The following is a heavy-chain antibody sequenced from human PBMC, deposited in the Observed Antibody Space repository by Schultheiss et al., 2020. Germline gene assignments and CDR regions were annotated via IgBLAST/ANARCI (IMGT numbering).Heavy chain of an antibody. CDR2: IYYSGST. CDR3: ARTQDSSGYWFDY. V-gene: IGHV4-31*11. CDR1: GDSISSTHW. Sequence: SETLSLTCAVSGDSISSTHWWSWVRQHPGKGLEWIGYIYYSGSTYYNPSLKSRVTISVDTSKNQFSLKLSSVTAADTAIYYCARTQDSSGYWFDYWGQGTLVTVSS. D-gene: IGHD3-22*01. J-gene: IGHJ4*02.